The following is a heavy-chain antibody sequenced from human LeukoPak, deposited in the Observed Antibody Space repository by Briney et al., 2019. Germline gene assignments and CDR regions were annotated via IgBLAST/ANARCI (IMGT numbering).Heavy chain of an antibody. J-gene: IGHJ4*02. V-gene: IGHV1-2*02. Sequence: ASVKVSCKASGYTFTGYHIHWVRQAPGQGLEWMGWINPYSGGTKYAQKFQGRVTVTRDTSTSTAYMELTWLRSDDTAVYYCARVRDYGGIGEDYWGQGTLVTFSS. D-gene: IGHD3-16*01. CDR3: ARVRDYGGIGEDY. CDR1: GYTFTGYH. CDR2: INPYSGGT.